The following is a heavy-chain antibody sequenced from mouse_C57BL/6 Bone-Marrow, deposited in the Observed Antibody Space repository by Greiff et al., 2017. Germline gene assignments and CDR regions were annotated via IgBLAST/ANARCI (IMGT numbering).Heavy chain of an antibody. CDR3: AREGYYFGSSGGFAY. D-gene: IGHD1-1*01. CDR1: GYTFTSYW. CDR2: IHPNSGST. J-gene: IGHJ3*01. Sequence: VQLQQPGAELVKPGASVKLSCKASGYTFTSYWMHWVKQRPGQGLEWIGMIHPNSGSTNYNEKFKSKATLTVDKSSSTAYMQLSSLTSEDSAVYYCAREGYYFGSSGGFAYWGQGTLVTVSA. V-gene: IGHV1-64*01.